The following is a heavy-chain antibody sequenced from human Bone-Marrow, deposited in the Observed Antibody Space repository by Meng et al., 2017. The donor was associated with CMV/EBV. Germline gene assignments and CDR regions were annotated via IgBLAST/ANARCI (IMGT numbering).Heavy chain of an antibody. CDR2: IYPGDSDT. D-gene: IGHD1-26*01. V-gene: IGHV5-51*01. J-gene: IGHJ5*02. CDR3: ARCEWELLSWWFDP. Sequence: GSGSRFASYCIGWVRRMPGGGLEWMGIIYPGDSDTRYSPSFQGQVTISADKSISTAYLQWSSLKASDTAMYYCARCEWELLSWWFDPWGQGTLVTVSS. CDR1: GSRFASYC.